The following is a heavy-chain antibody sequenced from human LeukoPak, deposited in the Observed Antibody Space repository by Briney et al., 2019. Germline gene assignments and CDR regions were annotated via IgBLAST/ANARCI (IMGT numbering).Heavy chain of an antibody. D-gene: IGHD6-13*01. Sequence: GGSLRLSCAASGFTFSTYTMNWVRQAPGKGLEWVSSISSSSSYMYYADSLKGRFTISRDNAKNSLYLQMNSLRAEDTAVYYCTRDRVSSRVYYGVDVWGQGTTVTVSS. CDR2: ISSSSSYM. CDR3: TRDRVSSRVYYGVDV. V-gene: IGHV3-21*01. J-gene: IGHJ6*02. CDR1: GFTFSTYT.